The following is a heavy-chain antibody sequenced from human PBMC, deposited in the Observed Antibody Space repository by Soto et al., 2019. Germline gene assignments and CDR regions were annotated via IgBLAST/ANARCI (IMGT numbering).Heavy chain of an antibody. CDR3: ARYRFYDILTGYYRPFDY. D-gene: IGHD3-9*01. J-gene: IGHJ4*02. CDR1: GGSFSGYY. CDR2: INHSGST. Sequence: QVQLQQWGAGLLKPSETLSLTCAVYGGSFSGYYWSWIRQPPGKGLEWIGEINHSGSTNYNPSLKSRATISVDTAKNQFSLKLSSVTASDTAVYYCARYRFYDILTGYYRPFDYWGQGTLVTVSS. V-gene: IGHV4-34*01.